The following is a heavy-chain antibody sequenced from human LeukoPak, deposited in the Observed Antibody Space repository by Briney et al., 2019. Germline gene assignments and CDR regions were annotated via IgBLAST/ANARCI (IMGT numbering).Heavy chain of an antibody. CDR1: GFTFSDYG. D-gene: IGHD2-15*01. CDR2: IRSKPYGGTT. Sequence: GGSLRLSCTAYGFTFSDYGVNWFRQAPGEGLEWVAFIRSKPYGGTTEYAASVKGRLSISRDDSTSIVYLQMNSLKTEDTALYYCTRTRISGIDGFDIWGQGTMVTVSS. CDR3: TRTRISGIDGFDI. V-gene: IGHV3-49*03. J-gene: IGHJ3*02.